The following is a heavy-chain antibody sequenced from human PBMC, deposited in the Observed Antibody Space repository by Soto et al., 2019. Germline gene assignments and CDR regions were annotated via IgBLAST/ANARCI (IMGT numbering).Heavy chain of an antibody. CDR3: ARLIAVAGTNYYYYYYMDV. J-gene: IGHJ6*03. CDR1: GDSVSSNSAA. D-gene: IGHD6-19*01. CDR2: TYYRSKWYN. V-gene: IGHV6-1*01. Sequence: QTLSLTCAISGDSVSSNSAAWNWIRQSPSRGLEWLGRTYYRSKWYNDYAVSVKSRITINPDTSKNQFSLQLNSVTPEDTAVYYCARLIAVAGTNYYYYYYMDVWGKRTTVTVSS.